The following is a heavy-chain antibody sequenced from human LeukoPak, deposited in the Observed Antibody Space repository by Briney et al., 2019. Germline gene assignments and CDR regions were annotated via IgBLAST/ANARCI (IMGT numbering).Heavy chain of an antibody. CDR2: VRPQNGDS. Sequence: ASLKVSCKTSVYSFTSYDVNWVRQAAGQGLEWIGWVRPQNGDSGYAQKFQDRVTMIRDTSTSTVYMEMKSLTFEDTAVYFCARGPPDSTSSDYWGQGTLVTVSS. CDR3: ARGPPDSTSSDY. D-gene: IGHD2-2*01. V-gene: IGHV1-8*01. J-gene: IGHJ4*02. CDR1: VYSFTSYD.